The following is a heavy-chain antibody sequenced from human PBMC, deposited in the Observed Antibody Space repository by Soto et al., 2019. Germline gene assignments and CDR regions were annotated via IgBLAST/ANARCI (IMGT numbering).Heavy chain of an antibody. CDR2: ISSSSSYI. CDR3: ARYGFGEWGLFAY. D-gene: IGHD3-10*01. Sequence: EVQLVESGGGLVKPGGSLRLSCAASGFTFSSYSMNWVRQAPGKGLEWVSSISSSSSYIYYADSVKGRFTISRDNAKNSLYLQMNSLRAEDTAVYYCARYGFGEWGLFAYWGQGTLVTVSS. J-gene: IGHJ4*02. CDR1: GFTFSSYS. V-gene: IGHV3-21*01.